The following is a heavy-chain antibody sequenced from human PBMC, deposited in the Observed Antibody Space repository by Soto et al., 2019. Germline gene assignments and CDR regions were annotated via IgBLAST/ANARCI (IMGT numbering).Heavy chain of an antibody. J-gene: IGHJ5*02. CDR1: GFTFSSYS. CDR3: ARDAPPLAYYYDPNWFDP. CDR2: ISSSSSTI. D-gene: IGHD3-22*01. Sequence: HPGGSLGLSCAASGFTFSSYSMNWVRQAPGKGLEWVSYISSSSSTIYYADSVKGRFTISRDNAKNSLYLQMNSLRDEDTAVYYCARDAPPLAYYYDPNWFDPWGQGTLVXVSS. V-gene: IGHV3-48*02.